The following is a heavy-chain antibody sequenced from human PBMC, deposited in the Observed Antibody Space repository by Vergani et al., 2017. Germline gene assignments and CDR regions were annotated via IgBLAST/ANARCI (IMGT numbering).Heavy chain of an antibody. J-gene: IGHJ3*01. CDR2: IHSSGSP. V-gene: IGHV4-39*02. Sequence: QLQLQESGPGLVKPSETLSLSCRVSGDSISRSHYYWGFIRQPPGKGLGWIGSIHSSGSPYYTPTLKSRLAFSVDTSKNLFSLRLKSVTATDTGMYYCARPVGPSAIADGYHVWGQGTMVTVS. D-gene: IGHD3-10*01. CDR3: ARPVGPSAIADGYHV. CDR1: GDSISRSHYY.